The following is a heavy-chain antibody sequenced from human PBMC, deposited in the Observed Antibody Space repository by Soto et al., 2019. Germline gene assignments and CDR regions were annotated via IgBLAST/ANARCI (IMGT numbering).Heavy chain of an antibody. D-gene: IGHD5-12*01. CDR1: GYSFTTNW. Sequence: GESLKISCKGFGYSFTTNWLGWVRQMPGKGLEWMGIIFPGDSDARYSPSFHGQVTISADKSINTAYLQWASLKASDTAMYYCARPRGYSGYDDDAFDIWGQGTMVTVSS. J-gene: IGHJ3*02. CDR3: ARPRGYSGYDDDAFDI. V-gene: IGHV5-51*01. CDR2: IFPGDSDA.